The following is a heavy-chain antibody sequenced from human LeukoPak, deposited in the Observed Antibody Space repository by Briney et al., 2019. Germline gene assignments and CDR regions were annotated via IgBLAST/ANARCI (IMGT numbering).Heavy chain of an antibody. Sequence: SGTLSLTCAVSGGSISSSNWWSWVRQPPGKGLEWIGEIYHSGSTNYNPSLKSRVTISVDTSKNQFSLKLSSVTAADTAVYYCARDRKQFSSSSYGMDVWGQGTTVTVSS. CDR1: GGSISSSNW. CDR2: IYHSGST. D-gene: IGHD6-13*01. J-gene: IGHJ6*02. V-gene: IGHV4-4*02. CDR3: ARDRKQFSSSSYGMDV.